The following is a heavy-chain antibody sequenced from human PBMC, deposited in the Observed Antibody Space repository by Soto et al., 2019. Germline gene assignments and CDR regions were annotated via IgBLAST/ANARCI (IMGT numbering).Heavy chain of an antibody. V-gene: IGHV4-31*03. J-gene: IGHJ6*03. D-gene: IGHD2-15*01. Sequence: SETLSPTCTVSGGSISSGGYHWSWIRQHPGKGLEWIGYIYYSGSTYYNPSLKSRVTISVDTSKNQFSLKLSSVTAADTAVYYCARQVGYCSGGSCYSTYMDVWGKGTTVTVSS. CDR2: IYYSGST. CDR1: GGSISSGGYH. CDR3: ARQVGYCSGGSCYSTYMDV.